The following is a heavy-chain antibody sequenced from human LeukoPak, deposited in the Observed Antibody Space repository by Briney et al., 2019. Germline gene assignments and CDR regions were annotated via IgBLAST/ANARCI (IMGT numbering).Heavy chain of an antibody. J-gene: IGHJ4*02. CDR2: INPNSGGT. V-gene: IGHV1-2*02. CDR1: GDTFSSYA. D-gene: IGHD3-10*01. CDR3: ARELYYYGSGSYPRGDY. Sequence: GASVKVSCKASGDTFSSYAISWVRQAPGQGLEWMGWINPNSGGTNYAQKFQGRVTMTRDTSISTAYMELSRLRSDDTAVYYCARELYYYGSGSYPRGDYWGQGTLVTVSS.